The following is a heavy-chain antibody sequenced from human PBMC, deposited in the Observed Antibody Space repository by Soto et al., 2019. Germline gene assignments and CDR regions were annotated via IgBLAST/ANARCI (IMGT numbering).Heavy chain of an antibody. CDR1: GGSISSSSYY. J-gene: IGHJ6*02. CDR2: IFYSCST. Sequence: QLQLQESGPGLVKPSETLSLTCTVSGGSISSSSYYWGWIRQPPGKGLEWIGSIFYSCSTYYNPSLKIRVTISVDTANNPFSLKLSSVTAADTAVYYCARHLTYCSAGSCYSEVPYYGMDVWGQGTTVTVS. V-gene: IGHV4-39*01. CDR3: ARHLTYCSAGSCYSEVPYYGMDV. D-gene: IGHD2-15*01.